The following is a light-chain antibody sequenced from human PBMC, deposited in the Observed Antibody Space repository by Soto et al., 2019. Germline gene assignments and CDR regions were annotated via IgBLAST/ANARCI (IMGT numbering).Light chain of an antibody. Sequence: EILMTQSPATLSVSPGERATLSCRASQSVSTNLAWYQQKPGQAPRLLIYGASTRATGIPARFSGSGSGTEFTLTISTLQSEDFAFYYCQSSCFTFGPGTKVDIK. CDR1: QSVSTN. CDR2: GAS. V-gene: IGKV3-15*01. J-gene: IGKJ3*01. CDR3: QSSCFT.